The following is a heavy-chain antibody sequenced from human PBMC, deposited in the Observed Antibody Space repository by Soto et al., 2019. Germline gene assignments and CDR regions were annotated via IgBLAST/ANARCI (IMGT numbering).Heavy chain of an antibody. Sequence: VQLVQSGAEVKKPGASVKVSCKASGYSFTSYDINWVRQATGQGLEWMGWMNPNSGTTGYAQKFQGRVTMSRDNSITTAYMELTSLRDDESAVYYCAGEKVGTTGIDFWGQGTLVTVSS. CDR2: MNPNSGTT. D-gene: IGHD1-26*01. CDR3: AGEKVGTTGIDF. J-gene: IGHJ4*02. V-gene: IGHV1-8*01. CDR1: GYSFTSYD.